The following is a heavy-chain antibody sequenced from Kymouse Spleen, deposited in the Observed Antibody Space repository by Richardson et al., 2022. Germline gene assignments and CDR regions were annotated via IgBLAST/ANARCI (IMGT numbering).Heavy chain of an antibody. V-gene: IGHV3-74*01. CDR1: GFTFSSYW. Sequence: EVQLVESGGGLVQPGGSLRLSCAASGFTFSSYWMHWVRQAPGKGLVWVSRINSDGSSTSYADSVKGRFTISRDNAKNTLYLQMNSLRAEDTAVYYCARDRVTMVRGVINNWFDPWGQGTLVTVSS. CDR2: INSDGSST. CDR3: ARDRVTMVRGVINNWFDP. D-gene: IGHD3-10*01. J-gene: IGHJ5*02.